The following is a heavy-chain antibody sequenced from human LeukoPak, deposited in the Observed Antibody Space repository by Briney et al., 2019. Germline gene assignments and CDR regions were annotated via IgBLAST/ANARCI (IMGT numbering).Heavy chain of an antibody. J-gene: IGHJ5*02. CDR2: IYYSGST. CDR1: AGSISSSSYS. CDR3: AYQVRGAYYGFDP. V-gene: IGHV4-39*01. Sequence: PSETLSLTCTVSAGSISSSSYSWGWIRQPPGKGLEWIGSIYYSGSTYYNPSLKSRVTISVDTSKNQFSLKLSSVTAADTAVYYCAYQVRGAYYGFDPWGQGTLVTVSS. D-gene: IGHD3-10*01.